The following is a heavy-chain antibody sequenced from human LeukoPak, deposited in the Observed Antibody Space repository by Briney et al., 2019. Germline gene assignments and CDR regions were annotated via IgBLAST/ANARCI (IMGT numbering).Heavy chain of an antibody. CDR2: INSSGGSP. D-gene: IGHD1-26*01. Sequence: ASVKVSCKAAGYTFTDYYMHWVRQAPGQGLEWMGIINSSGGSPSYAQKFQGRVTMTKDTSTSTVYMELSSLRSEDTAVYYCARVSVGATYFRAFDIWGQGTMVTVSS. J-gene: IGHJ3*02. V-gene: IGHV1-46*01. CDR3: ARVSVGATYFRAFDI. CDR1: GYTFTDYY.